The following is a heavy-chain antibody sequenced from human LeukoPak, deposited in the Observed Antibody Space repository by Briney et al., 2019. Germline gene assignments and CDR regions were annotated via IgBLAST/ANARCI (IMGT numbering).Heavy chain of an antibody. D-gene: IGHD3-22*01. J-gene: IGHJ6*02. Sequence: GASVKVSCKASGYTFTSYDINWVRQATGQGLEWMGWMNPNSGNTSYAQKFQGRVTMTRNTSISTAYMELSSLRSEDTAVYYCARGPGGYYDSSGYFYYYYGMDVWGQGTTVTVSS. V-gene: IGHV1-8*01. CDR1: GYTFTSYD. CDR2: MNPNSGNT. CDR3: ARGPGGYYDSSGYFYYYYGMDV.